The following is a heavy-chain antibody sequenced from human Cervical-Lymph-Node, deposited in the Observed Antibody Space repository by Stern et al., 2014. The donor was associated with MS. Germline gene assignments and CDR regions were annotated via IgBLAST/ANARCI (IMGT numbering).Heavy chain of an antibody. D-gene: IGHD3-16*01. J-gene: IGHJ4*02. Sequence: VQLLESGPGLVKPSETLSLTCTVSGGSVSSGSYYWRWIRQPPGKGLEWIGYIYYSGSTNYNPSLKSRLTISVDTSKNQFSLKLSSVTAADTAVYYCARMGDYLDYWGQGTLVTVSS. CDR2: IYYSGST. CDR1: GGSVSSGSYY. CDR3: ARMGDYLDY. V-gene: IGHV4-61*01.